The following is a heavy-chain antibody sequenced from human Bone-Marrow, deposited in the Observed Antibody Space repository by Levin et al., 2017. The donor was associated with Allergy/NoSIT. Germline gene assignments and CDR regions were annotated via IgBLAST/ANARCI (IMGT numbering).Heavy chain of an antibody. CDR1: GGSISTYY. V-gene: IGHV4-59*08. CDR2: IYYSGST. J-gene: IGHJ4*02. Sequence: PSETLSLTCTVSGGSISTYYWSWIRQPPGKGLEWIGYIYYSGSTNYNPSLKSRVIISVDTSKNQFSLKLSSVTAADTAVYYCASHVGAIQLWLMDYWGQGTLVTVSS. D-gene: IGHD5-18*01. CDR3: ASHVGAIQLWLMDY.